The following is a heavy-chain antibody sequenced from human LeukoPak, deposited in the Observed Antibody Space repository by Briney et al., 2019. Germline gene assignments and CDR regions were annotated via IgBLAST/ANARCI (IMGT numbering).Heavy chain of an antibody. CDR3: TTGPGYYYDSSGYAFLAFDI. V-gene: IGHV3-15*01. D-gene: IGHD3-22*01. CDR1: GFTFSNAW. Sequence: GGSLRLSCAASGFTFSNAWMSWVRQAPGKGLEWVGRIKSKTDGGTTDYAATVKGRFTISRDDSKNTLYLQMNSLKTEDTAVYYCTTGPGYYYDSSGYAFLAFDIWGQGTMVTVSS. CDR2: IKSKTDGGTT. J-gene: IGHJ3*02.